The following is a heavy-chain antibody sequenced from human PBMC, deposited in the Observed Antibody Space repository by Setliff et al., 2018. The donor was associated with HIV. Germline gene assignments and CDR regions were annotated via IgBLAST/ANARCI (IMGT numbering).Heavy chain of an antibody. V-gene: IGHV4-4*07. CDR3: ARDKGYYYMDV. Sequence: SETLSLTCTVSGDSISSYYWSWTRQPPGKGLEWIGRIYTSGSTNDNPSLRSRITISVDTSNNQFSLRLSSVTAADTAVYYCARDKGYYYMDVWGKGITVTVSS. J-gene: IGHJ6*03. CDR2: IYTSGST. CDR1: GDSISSYY.